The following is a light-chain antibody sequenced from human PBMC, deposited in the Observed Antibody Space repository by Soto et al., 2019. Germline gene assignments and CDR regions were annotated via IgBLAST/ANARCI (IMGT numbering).Light chain of an antibody. J-gene: IGLJ2*01. V-gene: IGLV2-8*01. CDR2: EVS. Sequence: QSVLTQPPSASGSPGQPVTISCPGTSSDVGGYNYVSWYKQHPGKAPKLMIYEVSKRPSGVPDRFSGSKSGNTASLTVSGLQAEDEADYYCSSYAGSNVVFGGGTKLTVL. CDR3: SSYAGSNVV. CDR1: SSDVGGYNY.